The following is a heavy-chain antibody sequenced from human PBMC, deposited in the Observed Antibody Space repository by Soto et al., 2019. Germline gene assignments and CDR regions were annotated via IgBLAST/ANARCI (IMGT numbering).Heavy chain of an antibody. D-gene: IGHD3-10*01. CDR2: IYYSGST. CDR3: ARLRMVRGYMDV. Sequence: SETLSLTCTVSGGSISSSSYYWGWIRQPPGKGLEWIGSIYYSGSTYYNPSLKSRVTISVDTSKNQFSLKLSSVTAADTAVYYCARLRMVRGYMDVWGKGTTVTVS. CDR1: GGSISSSSYY. V-gene: IGHV4-39*01. J-gene: IGHJ6*03.